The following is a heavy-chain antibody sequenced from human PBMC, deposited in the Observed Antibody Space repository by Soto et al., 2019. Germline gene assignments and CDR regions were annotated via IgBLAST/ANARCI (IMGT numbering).Heavy chain of an antibody. Sequence: SETLSLTCTVSGGSISSYYWSWIRQPPGKGLEWIGYIYYSGSTNYNPSLKSRVTISVDTSKNQFSLKLSSATAADTAVYYCARGRDFWSGSCMDVWGQGTTVTVSS. CDR3: ARGRDFWSGSCMDV. D-gene: IGHD3-3*01. J-gene: IGHJ6*02. V-gene: IGHV4-59*01. CDR2: IYYSGST. CDR1: GGSISSYY.